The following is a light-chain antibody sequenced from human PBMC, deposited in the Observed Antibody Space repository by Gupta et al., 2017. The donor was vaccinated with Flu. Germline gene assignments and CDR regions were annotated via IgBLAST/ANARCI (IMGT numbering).Light chain of an antibody. J-gene: IGLJ2*01. V-gene: IGLV2-8*01. CDR3: SSYEGSNTYVG. Sequence: QSALTQPPSASGSPGQSVTISCTGTSSDVGGYNYVSWYQQHPGKAPKLMSYEVSKRPSGVPDRFAGSKSGNTASRTVSGLQAEDEADDDGSSYEGSNTYVGFGGGTKLTVL. CDR2: EVS. CDR1: SSDVGGYNY.